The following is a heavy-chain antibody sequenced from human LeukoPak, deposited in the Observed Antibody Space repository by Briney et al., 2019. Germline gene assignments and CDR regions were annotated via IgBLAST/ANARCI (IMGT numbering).Heavy chain of an antibody. J-gene: IGHJ4*02. V-gene: IGHV1-69*04. D-gene: IGHD3-10*01. CDR3: ASEITMVRGVIIDDY. Sequence: SVKVSCKAPGGTFSSYAISWVRQAPGQGLEWMGRIIPILGIANYAQKFQGRVTITADKSTSTAYMELSSLRSEDTAVYYCASEITMVRGVIIDDYWGQGTLVTVSS. CDR1: GGTFSSYA. CDR2: IIPILGIA.